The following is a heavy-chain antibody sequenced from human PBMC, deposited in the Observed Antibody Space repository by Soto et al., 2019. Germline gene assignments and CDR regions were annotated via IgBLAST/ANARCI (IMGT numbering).Heavy chain of an antibody. CDR1: GGSISSSSYY. D-gene: IGHD1-26*01. CDR2: IYYSGSP. J-gene: IGHJ6*02. CDR3: AAPVASVGGASGSYYYYGMDD. V-gene: IGHV4-39*02. Sequence: QLQLQESGPGLVKPSETLSLTCTVSGGSISSSSYYWGWIRQPPGKGLEWIGYIYYSGSPYYNPSLKSRVTSSVDTSKDRCSRRLSSVTAADTAVYYCAAPVASVGGASGSYYYYGMDDWGQGTTVTVSS.